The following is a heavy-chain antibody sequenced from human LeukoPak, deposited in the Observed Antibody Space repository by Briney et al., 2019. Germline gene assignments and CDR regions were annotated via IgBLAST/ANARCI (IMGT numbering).Heavy chain of an antibody. J-gene: IGHJ4*02. CDR1: GFTFSSYA. CDR2: LTGSGGNT. V-gene: IGHV3-23*01. D-gene: IGHD3-10*01. Sequence: GGSLRLSCAASGFTFSSYAMSWVRQAPGKGLEWVSGLTGSGGNTYYADSVKGRFTISRDNSKNTLSLQMNSLRAEDAAVYYCVRSNYGSGSPYYFDYWGQGTLVTVSS. CDR3: VRSNYGSGSPYYFDY.